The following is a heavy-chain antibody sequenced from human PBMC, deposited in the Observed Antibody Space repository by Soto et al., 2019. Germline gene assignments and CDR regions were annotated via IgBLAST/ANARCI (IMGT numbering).Heavy chain of an antibody. J-gene: IGHJ3*02. CDR1: GGSISSYY. D-gene: IGHD3-22*01. CDR2: IYTSGST. V-gene: IGHV4-4*07. CDR3: TRGYQGSGYIAFDI. Sequence: SETLSLTCTVSGGSISSYYWSWIRQPAGKGLEWIGRIYTSGSTNSNPSLKSRVTISVDTSKNQFSLKLSSVTAADTAVYYCTRGYQGSGYIAFDIWGQGTMVTVSS.